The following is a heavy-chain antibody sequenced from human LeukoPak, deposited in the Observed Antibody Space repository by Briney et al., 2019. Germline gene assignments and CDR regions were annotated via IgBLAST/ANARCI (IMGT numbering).Heavy chain of an antibody. Sequence: GGSLRLSCAASGFTFNDYYMSWIRQAPGKGLEWLSYINIGGTNTHYADSVKGRFTISRDNAKKSLYLEMNNLGAEDTAVYYCATDGAGFDTWGQGVLVTVSS. V-gene: IGHV3-11*01. CDR2: INIGGTNT. CDR1: GFTFNDYY. J-gene: IGHJ5*02. CDR3: ATDGAGFDT.